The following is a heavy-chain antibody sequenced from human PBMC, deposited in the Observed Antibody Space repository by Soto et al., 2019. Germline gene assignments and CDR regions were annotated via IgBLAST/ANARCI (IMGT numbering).Heavy chain of an antibody. J-gene: IGHJ4*02. Sequence: QLRLQESGSGVVKTSESLSLTCTVFGASISYGGYSWSWIRQSPGRGLEWIGHITHLENTYFNPSAKSRASMSIDRTKNHFSLKVSSMTAADKGRYFCVRGGGNDPFEYWGQGILVTVSS. V-gene: IGHV4-30-2*06. D-gene: IGHD5-12*01. CDR3: VRGGGNDPFEY. CDR2: ITHLENT. CDR1: GASISYGGYS.